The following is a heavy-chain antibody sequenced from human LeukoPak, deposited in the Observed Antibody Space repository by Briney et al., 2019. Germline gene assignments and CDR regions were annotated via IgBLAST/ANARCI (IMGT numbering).Heavy chain of an antibody. Sequence: GGSLRLSCAASGFTISSYGMHWVRQAPGKGLEWVAFIRYGGSNKYYGDSVKGRFTISRDNSKNTLYLQMNSLRAEDTAVYYCTRRHSSGWYVFDYWGQGTLVTVSS. CDR2: IRYGGSNK. J-gene: IGHJ4*02. CDR1: GFTISSYG. V-gene: IGHV3-30*02. CDR3: TRRHSSGWYVFDY. D-gene: IGHD6-19*01.